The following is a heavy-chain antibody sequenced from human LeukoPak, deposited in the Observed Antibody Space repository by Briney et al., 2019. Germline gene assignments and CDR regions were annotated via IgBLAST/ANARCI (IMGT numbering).Heavy chain of an antibody. J-gene: IGHJ4*02. CDR3: ARGFIRQQWLVRFDY. Sequence: ASVKVSCKASGYTFTSYAMNWVRQAPGQGLEWMGWINTNTGNPTYAQGFTGRFVFSLDTSVSTAYLQISSLKAEDTAVYYCARGFIRQQWLVRFDYWGQGTLVTVPS. CDR1: GYTFTSYA. CDR2: INTNTGNP. V-gene: IGHV7-4-1*02. D-gene: IGHD6-19*01.